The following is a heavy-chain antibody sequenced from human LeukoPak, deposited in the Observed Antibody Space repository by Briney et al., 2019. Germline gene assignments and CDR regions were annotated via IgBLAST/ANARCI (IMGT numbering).Heavy chain of an antibody. V-gene: IGHV3-23*01. CDR3: AKDLMAAAGHDAFDI. D-gene: IGHD6-13*01. J-gene: IGHJ3*02. CDR2: ISGSGAST. Sequence: GGSLRLSCAASGFTFSSYAMSWVRQAPGKGLEWVSAISGSGASTYYADSVKGRFTISRDNSKNTLCLQMNSLRAEDTAVYYCAKDLMAAAGHDAFDIWGQGTMVTVSS. CDR1: GFTFSSYA.